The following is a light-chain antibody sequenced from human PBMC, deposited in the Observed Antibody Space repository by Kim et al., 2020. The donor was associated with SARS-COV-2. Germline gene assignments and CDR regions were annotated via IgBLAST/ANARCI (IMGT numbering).Light chain of an antibody. CDR2: QDS. J-gene: IGLJ3*02. Sequence: VSPGQTASITCSGDKLGDKYACWYQQKPGQSPVLVIYQDSKRPSGIPERFSGSNSGNTATLTISGTQAMDETDYYCQAWDSSTWVFGGGTQLTVL. CDR3: QAWDSSTWV. CDR1: KLGDKY. V-gene: IGLV3-1*01.